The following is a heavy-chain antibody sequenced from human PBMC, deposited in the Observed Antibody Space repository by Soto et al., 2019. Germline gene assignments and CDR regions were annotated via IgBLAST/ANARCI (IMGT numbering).Heavy chain of an antibody. D-gene: IGHD5-12*01. J-gene: IGHJ4*02. CDR3: ATAEGVNVDILATIFLFDY. CDR2: IIPIFGTA. V-gene: IGHV1-69*01. Sequence: QVQLVQSGAEVKKPGSSVKVSCKASGGTFSSYAISWVRQAPGQGLEWMGGIIPIFGTANYAQKFQGRVTSTSDESTSTAYMELSSLRSEDTAVYYCATAEGVNVDILATIFLFDYWGQGTLVTVSS. CDR1: GGTFSSYA.